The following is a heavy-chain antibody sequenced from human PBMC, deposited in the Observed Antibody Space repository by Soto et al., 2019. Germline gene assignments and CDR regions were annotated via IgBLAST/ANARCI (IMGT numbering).Heavy chain of an antibody. V-gene: IGHV1-8*02. J-gene: IGHJ4*02. CDR3: ARGRGAESYRAYYDF. CDR2: MNSQTGNT. CDR1: GYTFIDYD. Sequence: QVQLVQSGAEVKKPGASVKVSCKPSGYTFIDYDINWVRQATGQGLEWMGWMNSQTGNTGYAQKFQGRVTMTRDTSISTAYMELSSLGSDDTAVYYCARGRGAESYRAYYDFCGQGTLVTVSS. D-gene: IGHD3-10*01.